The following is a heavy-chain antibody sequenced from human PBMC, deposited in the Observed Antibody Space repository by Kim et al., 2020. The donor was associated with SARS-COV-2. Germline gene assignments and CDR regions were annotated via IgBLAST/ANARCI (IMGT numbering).Heavy chain of an antibody. Sequence: ASVKVSCKASGYTFTSYAMHWVRQAPGQRLEWMGWINAGNGNTKYSQKFQGRVTITRDTSASTAYMELSSLRSEDTAVYYCARDIAELLWFGELLTDAFDIWGQGTMVTVSS. CDR3: ARDIAELLWFGELLTDAFDI. D-gene: IGHD3-10*01. CDR2: INAGNGNT. V-gene: IGHV1-3*01. J-gene: IGHJ3*02. CDR1: GYTFTSYA.